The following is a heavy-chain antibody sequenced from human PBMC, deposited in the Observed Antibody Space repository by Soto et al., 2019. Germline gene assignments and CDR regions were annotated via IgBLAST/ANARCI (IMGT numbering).Heavy chain of an antibody. J-gene: IGHJ3*02. CDR2: VHHSGNT. CDR1: GASISSSY. Sequence: LSLTCTVSGASISSSYWSWLRQSPGKGLEWIGHVHHSGNTNYNPSLKSRVTMSVDTSRNQFSVKLRSVTTADTAVYYCARGYYDSNGQSNTFDIWGQGTMVTVSS. D-gene: IGHD3-22*01. CDR3: ARGYYDSNGQSNTFDI. V-gene: IGHV4-59*01.